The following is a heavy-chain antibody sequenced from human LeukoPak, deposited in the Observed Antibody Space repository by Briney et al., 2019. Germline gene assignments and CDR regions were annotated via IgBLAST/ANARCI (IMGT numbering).Heavy chain of an antibody. V-gene: IGHV1-69*13. CDR1: GGTFSSYP. CDR2: IIPMFGTT. Sequence: GASVKVSCKASGGTFSSYPISWVRQAPGQGLAWMGGIIPMFGTTNCALKFQGRVTITADESTSTAYMELSSLRSEDTAVYYCARDSAFLSIAVADNWFDPWGQGTLVTVSS. D-gene: IGHD6-19*01. J-gene: IGHJ5*02. CDR3: ARDSAFLSIAVADNWFDP.